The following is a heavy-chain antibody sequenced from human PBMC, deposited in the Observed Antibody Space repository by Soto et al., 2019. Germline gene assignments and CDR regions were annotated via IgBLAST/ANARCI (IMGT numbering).Heavy chain of an antibody. V-gene: IGHV3-9*01. Sequence: EVQLVESGGGLVQPGRSLRLSCAASGFTFDDHAMHWVRQAPGKGLEWVSGISWNSGTIGYADFVKGRFTISRDNAKNSRYLQMNCLRAEDTALYYGAIGRIDCWRGLDPWGQGSLVTVFS. J-gene: IGHJ5*02. CDR2: ISWNSGTI. D-gene: IGHD3-3*01. CDR1: GFTFDDHA. CDR3: AIGRIDCWRGLDP.